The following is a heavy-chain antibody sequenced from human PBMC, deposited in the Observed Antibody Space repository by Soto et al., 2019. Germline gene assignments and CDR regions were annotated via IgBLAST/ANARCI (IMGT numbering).Heavy chain of an antibody. D-gene: IGHD6-19*01. CDR1: GGSISSSNYY. CDR3: ARLSIAVANY. V-gene: IGHV4-39*01. J-gene: IGHJ4*02. Sequence: PSETLSLTCTVSGGSISSSNYYWGWIRQPPGKGLEWIGSIYYSGSTYYNPSLKSRVTISVDTSKNQFSLKLSSVTAADTAVYYCARLSIAVANYWGQGTLVTVS. CDR2: IYYSGST.